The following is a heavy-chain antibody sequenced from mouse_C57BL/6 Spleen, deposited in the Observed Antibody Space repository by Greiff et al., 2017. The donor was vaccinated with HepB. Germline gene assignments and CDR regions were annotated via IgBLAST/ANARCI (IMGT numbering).Heavy chain of an antibody. Sequence: DVQLQESGAELVRPGASVKLSCTASGFNIKDDYMHWVKQRPEQGLEWIGWIDPENGDTEYASKFQGKATITADTSSNTAYLQLSSLTSEDTAVYYCTNSSYYGNGDYWGQGTTLTVSS. D-gene: IGHD2-10*01. CDR2: IDPENGDT. J-gene: IGHJ2*01. V-gene: IGHV14-4*01. CDR3: TNSSYYGNGDY. CDR1: GFNIKDDY.